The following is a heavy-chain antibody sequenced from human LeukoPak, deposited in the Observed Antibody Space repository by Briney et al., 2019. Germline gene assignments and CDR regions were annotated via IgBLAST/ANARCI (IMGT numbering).Heavy chain of an antibody. D-gene: IGHD2-15*01. Sequence: VASAKVSCKASGYTFTSYGISWVRQAPGQGLEWMGWISAYNGKTNYVQKLQGRVTMTTDTSTSTAYMELRSLRSDDTAVYYCAREYCSGGSCRHYYYGMDVWGQGTTVTVSS. CDR2: ISAYNGKT. J-gene: IGHJ6*02. CDR3: AREYCSGGSCRHYYYGMDV. V-gene: IGHV1-18*01. CDR1: GYTFTSYG.